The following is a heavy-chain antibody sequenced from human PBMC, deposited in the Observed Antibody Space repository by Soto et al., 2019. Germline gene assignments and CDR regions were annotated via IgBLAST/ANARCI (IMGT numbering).Heavy chain of an antibody. J-gene: IGHJ4*02. V-gene: IGHV1-58*01. D-gene: IGHD1-26*01. CDR2: IVVGSGNT. CDR1: GFTFTSSA. CDR3: AADTVVGATIY. Sequence: QMQLVQSGPEVKKPGTSVKVSCKASGFTFTSSAVQWVRQARGQRLEWIGWIVVGSGNTNYAQKFQERVTITRDMSTSTAYMALSSLRSEDTAVYYCAADTVVGATIYWGQGTLVTVSS.